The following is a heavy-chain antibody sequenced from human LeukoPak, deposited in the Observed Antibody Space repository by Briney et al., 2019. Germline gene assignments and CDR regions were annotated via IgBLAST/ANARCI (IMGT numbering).Heavy chain of an antibody. CDR3: ARQPYSSGWDY. D-gene: IGHD6-19*01. CDR1: GGSISISNYY. V-gene: IGHV4-39*01. CDR2: FYYSGST. Sequence: SETLSLTCTVSGGSISISNYYWGWLRQPPGKGLEWIGSFYYSGSTYYNPSLKSRVTISVDTSKSQFSLKLSSVTAADTAVYYCARQPYSSGWDYWGQGTLVTVSS. J-gene: IGHJ4*02.